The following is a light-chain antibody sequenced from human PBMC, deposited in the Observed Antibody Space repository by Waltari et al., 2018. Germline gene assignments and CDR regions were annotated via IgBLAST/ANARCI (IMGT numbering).Light chain of an antibody. Sequence: DIQMTQSPSTLSASVGDGIIITCRASQSVDSWLAWYQQKPGRDPKLLIYKASSLQTGVPSRFSGGGSGTEFTLTISSLQPDDFATYYCLQYYSYALFTFGPGTKVDLK. V-gene: IGKV1-5*03. CDR1: QSVDSW. J-gene: IGKJ3*01. CDR2: KAS. CDR3: LQYYSYALFT.